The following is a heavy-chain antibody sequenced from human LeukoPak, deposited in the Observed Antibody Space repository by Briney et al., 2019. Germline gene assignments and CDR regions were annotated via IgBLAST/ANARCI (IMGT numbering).Heavy chain of an antibody. CDR3: AREFHINYYDSSGYFDY. CDR1: GFTFSDYY. Sequence: PGGSLRLSCAASGFTFSDYYMSWIRQAPGKGLEWVSYISSSGSTIYYADSVKGRFTISRDNAKNSLYLQMNSLRAEDTAVYYCAREFHINYYDSSGYFDYWGQGTLVTVSS. CDR2: ISSSGSTI. D-gene: IGHD3-22*01. J-gene: IGHJ4*02. V-gene: IGHV3-11*04.